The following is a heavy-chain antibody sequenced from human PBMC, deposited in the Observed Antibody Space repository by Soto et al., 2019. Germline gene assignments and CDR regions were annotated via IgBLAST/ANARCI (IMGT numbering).Heavy chain of an antibody. CDR2: ISNDGSKK. J-gene: IGHJ4*02. V-gene: IGHV3-30-3*01. CDR1: GFTFSTYA. Sequence: GGSLRLSCVASGFTFSTYAIHWVRQAPGKGLDWVAVISNDGSKKYFADSVKGRFTISRDNSKSTLYLQVDSLRPEDAAVYYCARDPKTSGGQHWAFNYFDSWGQGTLVTVSS. CDR3: ARDPKTSGGQHWAFNYFDS. D-gene: IGHD7-27*01.